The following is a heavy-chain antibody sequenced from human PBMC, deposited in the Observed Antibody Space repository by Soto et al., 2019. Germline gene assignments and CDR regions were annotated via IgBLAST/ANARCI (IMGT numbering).Heavy chain of an antibody. V-gene: IGHV4-59*01. J-gene: IGHJ4*02. Sequence: SETLSLTCTVSGGSISSYYWSWIRQPPGKGLEWIGYIYYSGSTNYNPSLKSRVTISVDTSKNQFSLKLSSVTAADTAVYYCARAGYGGSFDYWGQGTLVTVSS. CDR3: ARAGYGGSFDY. D-gene: IGHD4-17*01. CDR2: IYYSGST. CDR1: GGSISSYY.